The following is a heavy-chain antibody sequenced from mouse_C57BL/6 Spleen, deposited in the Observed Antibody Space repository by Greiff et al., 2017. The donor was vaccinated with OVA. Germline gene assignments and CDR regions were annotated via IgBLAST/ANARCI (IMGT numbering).Heavy chain of an antibody. CDR1: GFTFSSYA. CDR3: ARDEGYYGHFDY. J-gene: IGHJ2*01. Sequence: EVQLQESGGGLVKPGGSLKLSCAASGFTFSSYAMSWVRQTPEKRLEWVATISDGGSYTYYPDNVKGRFTISRDNAKNNLYLQMSHLKSEDTAMYYCARDEGYYGHFDYWGQGTTLTVSS. CDR2: ISDGGSYT. V-gene: IGHV5-4*01. D-gene: IGHD2-3*01.